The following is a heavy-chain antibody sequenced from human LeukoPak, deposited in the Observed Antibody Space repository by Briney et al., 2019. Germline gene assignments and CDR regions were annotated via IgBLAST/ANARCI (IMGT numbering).Heavy chain of an antibody. CDR1: GGSLSGHY. V-gene: IGHV4-34*01. CDR3: ARDPVSHDYGDTVNAYDV. CDR2: IHHDGRT. Sequence: SETLSLTCAVSGGSLSGHYWSWIRQSPGKGREWIGEIHHDGRTKYRPSLQNRISIFLDTSKNEVSLRLTHVTAADTAMYFCARDPVSHDYGDTVNAYDVWGQGTMVIVSS. J-gene: IGHJ3*01. D-gene: IGHD4-17*01.